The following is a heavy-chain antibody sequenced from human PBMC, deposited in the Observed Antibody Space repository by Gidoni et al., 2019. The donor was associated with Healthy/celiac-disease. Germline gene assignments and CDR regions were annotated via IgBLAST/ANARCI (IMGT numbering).Heavy chain of an antibody. V-gene: IGHV3-33*01. D-gene: IGHD1-26*01. CDR3: ARDGVGATRGSVYYGMDV. CDR2: LWYDGSNK. J-gene: IGHJ6*02. Sequence: QVQLVESGGGVVQPGRSLRLSCAASGFTFSSYGMHWVRQAPGKGLEWVAVLWYDGSNKYYADSVKGRFTISRDNSKNTLYLQMNSLRAEDTAVYYCARDGVGATRGSVYYGMDVWGQGTTVTVSS. CDR1: GFTFSSYG.